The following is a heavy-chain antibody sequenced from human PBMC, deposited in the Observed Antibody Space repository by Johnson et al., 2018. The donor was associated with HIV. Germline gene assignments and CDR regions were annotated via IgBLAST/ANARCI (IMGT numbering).Heavy chain of an antibody. CDR3: ARDLGITGTDAFDI. CDR2: ISWNSGSI. V-gene: IGHV3-9*01. CDR1: GFTFSSYA. Sequence: ELQLVESGGGVVQPGRSLRLYCTASGFTFSSYAMHWVRQAPGKGLEWVSGISWNSGSIGYADSVKGRFTISRDNAKNTPYLQMNSLRAEDTALYYCARDLGITGTDAFDIWGKGTMVTVSS. D-gene: IGHD1-20*01. J-gene: IGHJ3*02.